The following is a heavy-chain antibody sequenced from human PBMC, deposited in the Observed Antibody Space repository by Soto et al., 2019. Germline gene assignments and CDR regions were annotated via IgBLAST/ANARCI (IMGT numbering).Heavy chain of an antibody. CDR1: GYTFTSRA. CDR3: ARAQWLAPKGY. CDR2: ISAYNGNT. J-gene: IGHJ4*02. D-gene: IGHD6-19*01. V-gene: IGHV1-18*01. Sequence: ASVKVSCKASGYTFTSRASSWLRQDPGQGLEWMGWISAYNGNTNYAQKLQGRVTMTTDTSTSTAYMELRSLRSDDTAVYYCARAQWLAPKGYWGQGTLVTVPQ.